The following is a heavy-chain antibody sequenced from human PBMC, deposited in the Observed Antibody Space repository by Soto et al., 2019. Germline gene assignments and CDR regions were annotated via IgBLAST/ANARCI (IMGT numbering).Heavy chain of an antibody. D-gene: IGHD1-26*01. CDR2: ISVSGGNA. J-gene: IGHJ5*02. CDR1: GFTFNSYA. CDR3: AKDSSGSYFPYNYFGP. V-gene: IGHV3-23*01. Sequence: GGSLRLSCAASGFTFNSYAMTWVRQAPGKGLEWVSTISVSGGNAYYADSVKGRFTISRDYSNSTLYLQMDNLRPEGTALYYCAKDSSGSYFPYNYFGPWGQGTLVTVSS.